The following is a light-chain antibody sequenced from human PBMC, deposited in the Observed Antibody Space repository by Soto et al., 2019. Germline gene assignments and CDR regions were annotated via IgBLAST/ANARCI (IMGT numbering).Light chain of an antibody. Sequence: DIQMTQSPSTLSASVGDRVSISCRASQSVSVWVAWYQQKPGTAPKLLIYDAFTVDTGVPSRFSSSEFETEYTITISSLEHEGVARYSGQKHDVFSRTFGQGTKVDI. CDR1: QSVSVW. J-gene: IGKJ1*01. CDR3: QKHDVFSRT. CDR2: DAF. V-gene: IGKV1-5*01.